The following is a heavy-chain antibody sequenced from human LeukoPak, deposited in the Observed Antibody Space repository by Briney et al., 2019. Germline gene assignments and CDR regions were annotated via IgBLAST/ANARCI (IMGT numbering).Heavy chain of an antibody. Sequence: PSEPLSLTCAVYGGSFSGYYWSWIRQPPGKGLEWIGEINHSGSTNYNPSLKSRVTISVDTSKNQFSLKLSSVTAADTAVYYCARENDYGDRCGYWGQGTLVTVSS. D-gene: IGHD4-17*01. CDR1: GGSFSGYY. CDR3: ARENDYGDRCGY. J-gene: IGHJ4*02. V-gene: IGHV4-34*01. CDR2: INHSGST.